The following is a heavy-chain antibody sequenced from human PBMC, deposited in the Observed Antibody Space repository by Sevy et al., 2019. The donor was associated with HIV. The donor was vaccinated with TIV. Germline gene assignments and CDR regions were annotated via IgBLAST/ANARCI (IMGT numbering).Heavy chain of an antibody. CDR2: MRSKAFAGTT. CDR3: VRSRLLGYTAMIPYY. V-gene: IGHV3-49*04. CDR1: GFTLGDYA. Sequence: GGSLRLSCTTSGFTLGDYAMSWVRQAPGKGLEWVGFMRSKAFAGTTDYAASVQGRFTISTDDSKATARLQMNSLRTEDTGVYYCVRSRLLGYTAMIPYYWGQGTLVTVSS. D-gene: IGHD5-18*01. J-gene: IGHJ4*02.